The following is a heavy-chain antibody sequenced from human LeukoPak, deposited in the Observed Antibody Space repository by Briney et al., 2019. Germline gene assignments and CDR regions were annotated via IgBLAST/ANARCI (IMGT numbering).Heavy chain of an antibody. CDR3: VTRPGATSGPD. V-gene: IGHV1-2*02. D-gene: IGHD1-1*01. CDR1: GYTFTGSY. CDR2: INPRSGVT. J-gene: IGHJ4*02. Sequence: ASVKVSCKASGYTFTGSYIHWVRQAPGQGLEWLGWINPRSGVTNYAQKFQGRVTMTRDASFTTAYMELSRLTTDDTAIYYCVTRPGATSGPDWGQGTLVTVSS.